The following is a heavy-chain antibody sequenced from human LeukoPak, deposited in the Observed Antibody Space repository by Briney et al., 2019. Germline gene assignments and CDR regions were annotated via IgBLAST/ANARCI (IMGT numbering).Heavy chain of an antibody. CDR2: VNQDGREE. CDR3: ARDPEAVAGRLDY. CDR1: GFTFNNYW. D-gene: IGHD6-19*01. J-gene: IGHJ4*02. V-gene: IGHV3-7*01. Sequence: GGSLRLSCAASGFTFNNYWMTWVRQAPGKGLEWVAKVNQDGREENYVDSVKGRFTISRDNAKNSLYLQMNSLRAEDTAIYYCARDPEAVAGRLDYWGQGTLVTVSS.